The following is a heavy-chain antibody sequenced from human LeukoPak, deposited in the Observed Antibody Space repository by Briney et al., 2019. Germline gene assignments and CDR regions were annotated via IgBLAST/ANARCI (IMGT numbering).Heavy chain of an antibody. Sequence: GGSLRLSCEASGFTFSAYAMTWVRQAPGKGVEWVSSIGSDNKPHYSESVKGRFAISRDNSKSMLFLQLNSLRAEGTALYYCARDLDYYVAMDVWGQGTTVTVSS. V-gene: IGHV3-23*01. CDR1: GFTFSAYA. CDR2: IGSDNKP. CDR3: ARDLDYYVAMDV. D-gene: IGHD3-10*02. J-gene: IGHJ6*02.